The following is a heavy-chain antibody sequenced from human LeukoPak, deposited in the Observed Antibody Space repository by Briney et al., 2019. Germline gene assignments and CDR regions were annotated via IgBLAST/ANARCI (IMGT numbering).Heavy chain of an antibody. V-gene: IGHV3-30*02. D-gene: IGHD6-13*01. CDR2: IRYNGNNQ. CDR1: GFTFNNYG. CDR3: ARGEVAAAAGTQWSPYYYYYMDV. J-gene: IGHJ6*03. Sequence: GSLRLSCAASGFTFNNYGMHWVRQAPGKGLEWVAFIRYNGNNQYYADSVKGRFTISRDNSKNTLYLQMNSLKGDDTAVYYCARGEVAAAAGTQWSPYYYYYMDVWGKGTTVTVSS.